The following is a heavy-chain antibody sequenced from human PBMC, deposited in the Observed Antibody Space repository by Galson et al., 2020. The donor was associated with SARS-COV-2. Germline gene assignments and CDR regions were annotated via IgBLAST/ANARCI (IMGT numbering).Heavy chain of an antibody. CDR2: IKSDGSST. CDR1: GFSISSYW. V-gene: IGHV3-74*01. CDR3: AREKYASGTYQTDSFDL. J-gene: IGHJ3*01. Sequence: GESLKISCAASGFSISSYWMHWVRQTPGKGLVWVARIKSDGSSTSYADSVKGRFIIFRDNARNSVDLQMINLSGDDTAVYYCAREKYASGTYQTDSFDLWGQGTMVTVSS. D-gene: IGHD2-2*01.